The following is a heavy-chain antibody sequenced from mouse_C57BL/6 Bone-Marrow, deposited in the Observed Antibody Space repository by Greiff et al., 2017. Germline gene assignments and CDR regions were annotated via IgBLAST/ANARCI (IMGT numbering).Heavy chain of an antibody. D-gene: IGHD1-1*01. Sequence: VMLVESGPELVKPGASVKISCKASGYAFSSSWMNWVKQRPGKGLEWIGRIYPGDGDTNYNGKFKGKATLTADKSSSTAYMQLSSLTSEDSAVYFCAREAYYGSNLHAMDYWGQGTSVTVSS. CDR3: AREAYYGSNLHAMDY. V-gene: IGHV1-82*01. CDR1: GYAFSSSW. J-gene: IGHJ4*01. CDR2: IYPGDGDT.